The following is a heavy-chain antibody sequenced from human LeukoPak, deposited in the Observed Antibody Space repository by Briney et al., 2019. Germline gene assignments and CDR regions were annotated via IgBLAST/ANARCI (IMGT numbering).Heavy chain of an antibody. V-gene: IGHV4-30-2*01. J-gene: IGHJ4*02. Sequence: MSSETLSLTCTVSGGSISSGGYYWSWIRQPPGKGLEWIGYIYHSGSTYYNPSLKSRVTISVDTSKNQFSLRLSSVTAADTAVYYCARASSGYYSYFDYWGQGTLVTVSS. CDR3: ARASSGYYSYFDY. D-gene: IGHD3-22*01. CDR2: IYHSGST. CDR1: GGSISSGGYY.